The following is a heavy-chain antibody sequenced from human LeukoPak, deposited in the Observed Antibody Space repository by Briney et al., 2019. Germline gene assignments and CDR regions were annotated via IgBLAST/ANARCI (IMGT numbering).Heavy chain of an antibody. J-gene: IGHJ3*02. CDR1: GSTFNSYG. D-gene: IGHD3-22*01. Sequence: ASVKVSCKASGSTFNSYGISWERQAPGQGLEWMGWISAYNGNTNYDQKLQGRVTMTTDTSTSIAYLELRSLRSDDTGVYYCARDSSGYYGPNDAFDIWGQGTMATVSS. CDR3: ARDSSGYYGPNDAFDI. CDR2: ISAYNGNT. V-gene: IGHV1-18*01.